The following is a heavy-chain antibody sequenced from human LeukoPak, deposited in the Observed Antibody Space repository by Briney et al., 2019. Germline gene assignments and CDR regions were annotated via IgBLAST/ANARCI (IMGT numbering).Heavy chain of an antibody. Sequence: GGSLRLSCAASGSNFNIYEMNCVRQAPGKGLEWVSYISSSVSNTIYYADSVKGRFTISRDNAKNSLYLQMNSLRAEDTAVYYCARDLYYYGSGNYVPGFPDYWGQGTLVTVSS. CDR3: ARDLYYYGSGNYVPGFPDY. CDR2: ISSSVSNTI. V-gene: IGHV3-48*03. J-gene: IGHJ4*02. CDR1: GSNFNIYE. D-gene: IGHD3-10*01.